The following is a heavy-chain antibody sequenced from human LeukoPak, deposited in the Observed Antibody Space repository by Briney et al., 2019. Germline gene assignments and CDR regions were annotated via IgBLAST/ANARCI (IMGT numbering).Heavy chain of an antibody. D-gene: IGHD6-19*01. CDR2: ISGSGGST. J-gene: IGHJ4*02. V-gene: IGHV3-23*01. CDR1: GFTFSSYA. Sequence: GGSLRLSCAASGFTFSSYAMSWVRQAPRKGLEWVSAISGSGGSTYYADSVKGRFTISRDNSKNTLYLQMNSLRAEDTAVYYCAKHIAVARTTLFNFDYWGQGTLVTVSS. CDR3: AKHIAVARTTLFNFDY.